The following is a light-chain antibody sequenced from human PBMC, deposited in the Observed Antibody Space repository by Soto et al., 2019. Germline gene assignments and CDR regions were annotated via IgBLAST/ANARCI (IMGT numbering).Light chain of an antibody. CDR3: QQRNVWPPVP. V-gene: IGKV3-11*01. J-gene: IGKJ5*01. Sequence: EIVLPQSPATLSLSPGERATLSCRASPSVTNFLAWYQQKPGQSPRPLISGAFNRAMGIPARFSGRGSGTVFTPTISSLEPEDSAVYYCQQRNVWPPVPFGQGTRLEIK. CDR1: PSVTNF. CDR2: GAF.